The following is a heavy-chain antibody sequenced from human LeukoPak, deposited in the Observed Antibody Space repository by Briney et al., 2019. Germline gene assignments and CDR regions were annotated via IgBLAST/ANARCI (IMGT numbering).Heavy chain of an antibody. J-gene: IGHJ4*02. D-gene: IGHD6-13*01. Sequence: GGSLRLSCAASGFTFGSYAMSWVRQAPGKGLEWVSAVSGSGSSTYYADSVKGRFTVSRDNSKNTLYLQMNSLRAEDTAVYYCAKSRAADTTLLFDYWGQGTLVTVSS. CDR1: GFTFGSYA. CDR2: VSGSGSST. V-gene: IGHV3-23*01. CDR3: AKSRAADTTLLFDY.